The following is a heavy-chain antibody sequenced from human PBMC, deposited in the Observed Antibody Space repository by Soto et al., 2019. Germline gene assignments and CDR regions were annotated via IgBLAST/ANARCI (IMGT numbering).Heavy chain of an antibody. V-gene: IGHV3-53*01. CDR3: ARAVGSSGCWAEYFQH. D-gene: IGHD6-19*01. CDR2: VYSAGNT. Sequence: EVQLVESGGGLIQPGGSLRLSCAASGFTVSSNYMGWVRQAPGKGLEYVSVVYSAGNTYYTDSVKGRFTISRDSSENMLFLQMHGLRAEDTAVYFCARAVGSSGCWAEYFQHWGQGTLVTVSS. CDR1: GFTVSSNY. J-gene: IGHJ1*01.